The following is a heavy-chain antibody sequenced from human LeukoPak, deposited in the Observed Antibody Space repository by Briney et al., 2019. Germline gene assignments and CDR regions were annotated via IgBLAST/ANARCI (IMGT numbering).Heavy chain of an antibody. CDR3: ARALSTTAPGDY. CDR1: GYTFTSYY. Sequence: ASVNVSCTASGYTFTSYYMHWVRQAPGQGLEWMGIVNPSGGSTSYAQKFQGRVTMTRDTSTSTVYMELSSLRSEDTAVYYCARALSTTAPGDYWGQGTLVTVSS. J-gene: IGHJ4*02. CDR2: VNPSGGST. D-gene: IGHD4-17*01. V-gene: IGHV1-46*01.